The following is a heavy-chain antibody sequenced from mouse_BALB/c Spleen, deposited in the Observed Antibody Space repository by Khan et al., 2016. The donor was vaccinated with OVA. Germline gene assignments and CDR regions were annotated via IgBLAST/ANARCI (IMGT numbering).Heavy chain of an antibody. CDR1: GYTFINYW. D-gene: IGHD1-1*01. Sequence: QVQLQQSGAELAKPGASVKMSCKASGYTFINYWILWVKQRPGQGLEWIGYINPSTAYXEYNQNFKDKATLTADKSSSTAYMQLSSLTSEDSAVYYCARRGLRWDFDYWGQGTTLTVSS. J-gene: IGHJ2*01. CDR2: INPSTAYX. CDR3: ARRGLRWDFDY. V-gene: IGHV1-7*01.